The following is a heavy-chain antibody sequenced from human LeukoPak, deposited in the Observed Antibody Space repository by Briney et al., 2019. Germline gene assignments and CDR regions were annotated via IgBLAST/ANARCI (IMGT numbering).Heavy chain of an antibody. V-gene: IGHV1-18*01. CDR1: GYTFTSYG. CDR3: ARHPSNYDYVWGSYRYYYFDY. Sequence: ASVKVSCKASGYTFTSYGISWVRQAPGQGLEWMGWISVYNGNTNYAQKLQGRVTMTTDTSTSTAYMELRSLRSDDTAVYYCARHPSNYDYVWGSYRYYYFDYWGQGTLVTVSS. J-gene: IGHJ4*02. CDR2: ISVYNGNT. D-gene: IGHD3-16*02.